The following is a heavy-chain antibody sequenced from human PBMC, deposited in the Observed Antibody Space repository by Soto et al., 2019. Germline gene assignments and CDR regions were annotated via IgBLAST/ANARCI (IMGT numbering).Heavy chain of an antibody. CDR2: ISGSGGST. CDR1: GFTFSSYA. D-gene: IGHD2-2*02. J-gene: IGHJ4*02. CDR3: AKDSHSSYCSSTSCYMPDY. V-gene: IGHV3-23*01. Sequence: GESLKISCAASGFTFSSYAMSWVRQAPGKGLEWVSAISGSGGSTYYADSVKGRFTISRDNSKNTLYLQMNSLRAEDTAVYYCAKDSHSSYCSSTSCYMPDYWGQGTLVTVSS.